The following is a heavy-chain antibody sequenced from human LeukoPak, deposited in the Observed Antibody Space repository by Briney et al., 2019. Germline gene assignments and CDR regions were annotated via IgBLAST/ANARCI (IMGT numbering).Heavy chain of an antibody. CDR3: ARGSTSSSYQYGMDV. Sequence: GGSLRLSCAASGFTFSSYLMHWVRQAPGKGPEWVAVIWHDGSSKYYADSVRGRFSISRDNSKKTLYLQMNSPRAEDTAVYYCARGSTSSSYQYGMDVWGQGTTVTVSS. CDR1: GFTFSSYL. D-gene: IGHD2-2*01. CDR2: IWHDGSSK. J-gene: IGHJ6*02. V-gene: IGHV3-33*01.